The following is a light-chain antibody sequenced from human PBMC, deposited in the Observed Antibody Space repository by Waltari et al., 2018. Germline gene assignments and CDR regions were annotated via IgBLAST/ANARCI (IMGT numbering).Light chain of an antibody. CDR3: QSYDSSLSGFYV. CDR1: SSNIGAGYD. V-gene: IGLV1-40*01. CDR2: GNS. J-gene: IGLJ1*01. Sequence: QSVLTQPPSVSGAPGQRVTISCTGSSSNIGAGYDVHWYQQLPGTAPKLLICGNSTRPAGVPYRFSGSKSGTSASLAITGLQAEDEADYYCQSYDSSLSGFYVFGTGTKVTVL.